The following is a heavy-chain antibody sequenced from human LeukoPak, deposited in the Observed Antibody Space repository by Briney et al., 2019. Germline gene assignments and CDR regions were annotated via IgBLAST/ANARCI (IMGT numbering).Heavy chain of an antibody. V-gene: IGHV4-30-2*01. J-gene: IGHJ4*02. CDR3: ARLVAATGNFDY. CDR1: GVTISSGGYC. D-gene: IGHD6-13*01. Sequence: SETLSLTCAVSGVTISSGGYCWSWIPQPPGKGLEWIGYIYHSGSTYYNPALKSRVTISVDRSKNQFSLKLSSVTAADTAVYYCARLVAATGNFDYWGQGTLVTVSS. CDR2: IYHSGST.